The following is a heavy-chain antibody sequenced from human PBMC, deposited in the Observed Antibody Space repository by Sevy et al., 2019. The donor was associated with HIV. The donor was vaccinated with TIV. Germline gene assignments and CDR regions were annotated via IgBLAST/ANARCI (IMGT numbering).Heavy chain of an antibody. D-gene: IGHD2-8*02. CDR2: IRYDGSNE. V-gene: IGHV3-30*02. Sequence: GGSLRLSCAASGFTFSNHGMHWVRQAPGKGLEWVAFIRYDGSNEYYGDSVKGRFTISRGNSKDTLYLQMNSLRLEVTAVYFCAKDRKVLLVVYAIPFDVFDIWGHGTMVTVSS. CDR3: AKDRKVLLVVYAIPFDVFDI. CDR1: GFTFSNHG. J-gene: IGHJ3*02.